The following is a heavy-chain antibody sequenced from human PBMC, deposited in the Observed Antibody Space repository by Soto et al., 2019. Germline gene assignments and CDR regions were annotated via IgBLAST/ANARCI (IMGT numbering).Heavy chain of an antibody. CDR2: IYSGGST. D-gene: IGHD1-26*01. CDR3: ARVGTEHGMDV. J-gene: IGHJ6*02. V-gene: IGHV3-53*01. Sequence: PXGSLRLSCAASGFTVSSNYMSWVRQAPGKGLEWVSVIYSGGSTYYADSVKGRFTISRDNSKNTLYLQMNSLRAEDTAVYYCARVGTEHGMDVWGQGTTVTVSS. CDR1: GFTVSSNY.